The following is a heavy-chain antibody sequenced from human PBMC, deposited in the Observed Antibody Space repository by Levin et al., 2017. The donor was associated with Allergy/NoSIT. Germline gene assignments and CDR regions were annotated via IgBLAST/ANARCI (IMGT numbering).Heavy chain of an antibody. V-gene: IGHV3-30*18. CDR3: TKDRYCDRASCPVDY. Sequence: LSLTCATSGFIFNTYGIHWVRQAPGQGLEWVAYISHDGSNKFYADSVRGRFTISRDNSKNALYLQMSGLRAEDTAVYYCTKDRYCDRASCPVDYWGQGTLVTVSS. J-gene: IGHJ4*02. CDR2: ISHDGSNK. D-gene: IGHD2/OR15-2a*01. CDR1: GFIFNTYG.